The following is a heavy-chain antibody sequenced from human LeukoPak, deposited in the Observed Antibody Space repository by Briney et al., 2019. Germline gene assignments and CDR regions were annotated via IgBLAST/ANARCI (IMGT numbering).Heavy chain of an antibody. CDR1: GGTFSSYA. V-gene: IGHV1-69*01. CDR2: IIPIFGTA. D-gene: IGHD3-10*01. CDR3: ASEYYYGSGSYYKESYYYGMDV. J-gene: IGHJ6*04. Sequence: LVKVSCKASGGTFSSYAISWVRQAPGQGLEWMGGIIPIFGTANYAQKFQGRVTITADESTSTAYMELSSLRSEDTAVYYCASEYYYGSGSYYKESYYYGMDVWGKGTTVTVSS.